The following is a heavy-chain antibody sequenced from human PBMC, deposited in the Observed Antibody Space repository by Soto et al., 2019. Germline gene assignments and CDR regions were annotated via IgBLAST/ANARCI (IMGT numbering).Heavy chain of an antibody. Sequence: QVQLVQSGAEVKKPGASVKVSCKASGYTFTSYYMHWVRQAPGQGLEWMGIINPSGGSTSYAQKFQRRVTMTRDTSTSTVYMELSSLRSEDTAVYYCARDTRSLRYFDWLLPYYFDYWGQGTLVTVSS. CDR3: ARDTRSLRYFDWLLPYYFDY. J-gene: IGHJ4*02. D-gene: IGHD3-9*01. V-gene: IGHV1-46*03. CDR1: GYTFTSYY. CDR2: INPSGGST.